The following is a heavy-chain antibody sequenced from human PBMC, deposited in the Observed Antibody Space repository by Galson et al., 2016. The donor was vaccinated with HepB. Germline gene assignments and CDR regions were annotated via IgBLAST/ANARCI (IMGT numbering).Heavy chain of an antibody. D-gene: IGHD6-13*01. Sequence: SLRLSCAASGFTFNNYWMHWVRQAPGKGLVWVSRISGDGTNTFYADSVKGRFTISRDNARNTVYMQMDSLTVEDTAVYYCASKVARRSISVFDVWGQGTMVTVSS. V-gene: IGHV3-74*01. CDR1: GFTFNNYW. J-gene: IGHJ3*01. CDR3: ASKVARRSISVFDV. CDR2: ISGDGTNT.